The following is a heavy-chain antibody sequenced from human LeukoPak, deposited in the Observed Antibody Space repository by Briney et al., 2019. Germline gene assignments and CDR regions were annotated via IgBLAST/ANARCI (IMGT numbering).Heavy chain of an antibody. CDR2: IHYTGST. Sequence: SETLSLTCAVSGDSITNYYWSWIRQTPGEGLEWIGYIHYTGSTYYNPSLKSRVTISVDTSKNQFSLKLSSVTAADTAVYYCARSPFIAVAGLDYWGQGTLVTVSS. D-gene: IGHD6-19*01. J-gene: IGHJ4*02. CDR1: GDSITNYY. CDR3: ARSPFIAVAGLDY. V-gene: IGHV4-59*08.